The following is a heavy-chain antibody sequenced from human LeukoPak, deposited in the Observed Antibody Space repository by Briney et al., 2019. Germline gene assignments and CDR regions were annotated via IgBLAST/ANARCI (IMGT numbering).Heavy chain of an antibody. Sequence: PSETLSLTCAVYGGSFNGFYWGWIRQPPGKGLEWIGTFYYGGSTYHNPSLKSRVTISVDTSKNQFSLRLSSVTAADMALYYCASGGEQLWPYEPFSSWGQGTLVTVSS. D-gene: IGHD1/OR15-1a*01. CDR2: FYYGGST. V-gene: IGHV4-34*01. CDR1: GGSFNGFY. J-gene: IGHJ5*02. CDR3: ASGGEQLWPYEPFSS.